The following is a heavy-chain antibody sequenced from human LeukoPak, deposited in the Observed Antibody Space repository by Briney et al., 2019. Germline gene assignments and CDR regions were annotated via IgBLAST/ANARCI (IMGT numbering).Heavy chain of an antibody. J-gene: IGHJ6*03. CDR1: GSRFTSYW. CDR3: ARWLHIYYMDV. D-gene: IGHD5-24*01. Sequence: GASLKISCKGSGSRFTSYWIGWVRQLPGKGLEWMGIIYPGDSDTRYSPSFQGQVTISADKSISTAYLQWSSLKASDTAMYYCARWLHIYYMDVWGKGTTVTVSS. CDR2: IYPGDSDT. V-gene: IGHV5-51*01.